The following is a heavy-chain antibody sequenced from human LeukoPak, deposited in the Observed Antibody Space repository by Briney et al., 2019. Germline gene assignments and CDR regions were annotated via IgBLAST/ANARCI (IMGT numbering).Heavy chain of an antibody. J-gene: IGHJ6*03. CDR1: GYTFTSYG. V-gene: IGHV1-18*01. CDR2: ISAYNGNT. CDR3: ARAYSSSSPRYYYYCYMDV. D-gene: IGHD6-6*01. Sequence: ASVKDSCKASGYTFTSYGISWVRQAPGQGLEWMGWISAYNGNTNYAQKLQGRVTMTTDTSTSTAYMELRSLRSDDTAVYYCARAYSSSSPRYYYYCYMDVWGKGTTVTVSS.